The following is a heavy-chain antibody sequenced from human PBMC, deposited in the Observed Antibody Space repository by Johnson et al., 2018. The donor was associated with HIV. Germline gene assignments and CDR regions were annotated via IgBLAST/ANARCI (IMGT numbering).Heavy chain of an antibody. CDR3: ARDLKGWGLPEDAFDI. J-gene: IGHJ3*02. CDR2: ISYDGSNK. V-gene: IGHV3-30*04. D-gene: IGHD2-21*01. Sequence: QMQLVESGGGVVQPGRSLRLSCAASGFTFSSYAMHWVRQAPGKGLEWVAVISYDGSNKYYADSVKGRFTISRDNSKTTLYLQMNSLGAEDTAVYYCARDLKGWGLPEDAFDIWGQGTMVTVSS. CDR1: GFTFSSYA.